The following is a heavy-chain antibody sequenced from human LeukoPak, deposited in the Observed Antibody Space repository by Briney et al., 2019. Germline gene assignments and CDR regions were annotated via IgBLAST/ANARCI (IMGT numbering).Heavy chain of an antibody. Sequence: SETLSLTCTVSGGSISSYYWSWIRQPAGKGLEWIGRIYTSGSTNYNPSLKSRITMSVDTSKNQFSLKLSSVTAADTAVYYCARRKWELDHDASDIWGQGTMVTVSS. V-gene: IGHV4-4*07. D-gene: IGHD1-26*01. CDR1: GGSISSYY. J-gene: IGHJ3*02. CDR2: IYTSGST. CDR3: ARRKWELDHDASDI.